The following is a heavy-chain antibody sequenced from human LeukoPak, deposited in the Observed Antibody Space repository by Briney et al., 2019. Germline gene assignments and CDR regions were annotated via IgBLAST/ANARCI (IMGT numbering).Heavy chain of an antibody. CDR3: ARDILMFSGSYYTYYYYGMDV. D-gene: IGHD3-10*01. J-gene: IGHJ6*02. Sequence: PGGSLRLSCASSGFTFSSYGMHWVRQAPGKGLEWVAVIWYEGSNKYYADSVKGRFTISRDNYKNTLYLQMNSLRAEDTAVYYCARDILMFSGSYYTYYYYGMDVWGQGTTVTVSS. CDR1: GFTFSSYG. V-gene: IGHV3-33*01. CDR2: IWYEGSNK.